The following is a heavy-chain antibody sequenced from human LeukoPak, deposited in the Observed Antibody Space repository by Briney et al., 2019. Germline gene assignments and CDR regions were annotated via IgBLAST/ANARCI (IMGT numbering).Heavy chain of an antibody. D-gene: IGHD6-13*01. CDR2: ISGSGGST. J-gene: IGHJ4*02. CDR3: ASVSSSWYYFDY. V-gene: IGHV3-23*01. Sequence: GGSLRLSCAASGFTFSSYAMSWVRQAPGKGLEWVSAISGSGGSTYYADSVKGRFTISRDNSKNTLYLQMNSLRAEDTAVYYCASVSSSWYYFDYWGQGTLDTVSS. CDR1: GFTFSSYA.